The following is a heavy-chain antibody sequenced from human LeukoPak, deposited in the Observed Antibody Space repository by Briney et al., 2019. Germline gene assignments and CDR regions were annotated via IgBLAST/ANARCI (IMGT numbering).Heavy chain of an antibody. CDR1: GFTFSSYW. V-gene: IGHV3-7*01. CDR2: IKQDGSEK. J-gene: IGHJ4*02. Sequence: GGSLRLSCAASGFTFSSYWMSWVRQAPGKGLEWVANIKQDGSEKYYVDSVRGRFTISRDNSKNTLYLQMNSLRAEDTAMYYCARDLEIGSSSYYFDYWGQGTLVTVSS. D-gene: IGHD1-1*01. CDR3: ARDLEIGSSSYYFDY.